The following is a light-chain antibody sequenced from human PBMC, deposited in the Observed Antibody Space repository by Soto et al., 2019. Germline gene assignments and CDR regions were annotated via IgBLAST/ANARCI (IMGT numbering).Light chain of an antibody. Sequence: HSVLTQPASVSGFPGQSITISCTGTSSDVGSYNLVSWYQQHPGKAPKLMIYEGSKRPSGVSNRFSGSKSGNTASLTISGLQAEDEADYYGCSYAGSAYVFGTGTKVTVL. CDR3: CSYAGSAYV. J-gene: IGLJ1*01. V-gene: IGLV2-23*01. CDR1: SSDVGSYNL. CDR2: EGS.